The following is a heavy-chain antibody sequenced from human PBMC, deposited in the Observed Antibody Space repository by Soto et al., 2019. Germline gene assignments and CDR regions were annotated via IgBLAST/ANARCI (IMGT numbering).Heavy chain of an antibody. CDR1: GFTFSSYG. J-gene: IGHJ4*02. Sequence: GGSLRLSCAASGFTFSSYGMHWVRQAPGKGLEGVAVISYDGSNKYYADSVKGRFTISRDNSKNTLYLQMNSLRAEDTAVYYCARENDNYDFRSGYYSDYFDYWGQGTLVTVSS. CDR2: ISYDGSNK. D-gene: IGHD3-3*01. CDR3: ARENDNYDFRSGYYSDYFDY. V-gene: IGHV3-30*03.